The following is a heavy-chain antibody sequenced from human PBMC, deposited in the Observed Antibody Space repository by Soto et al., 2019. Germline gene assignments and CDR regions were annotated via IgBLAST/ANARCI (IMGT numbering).Heavy chain of an antibody. CDR1: GDSFSSYA. V-gene: IGHV1-69*01. D-gene: IGHD6-13*01. CDR2: IIPIFETA. Sequence: QVQLVQSGAELKKPGSSERVSCKISGDSFSSYAISWVRQAPGEGLEWVGGIIPIFETANYAQKFQGRVTIAAVESTTTAYLEVTRLRPEDTAIFYCAGSDSSSWQHDYWGQGTLITVSS. J-gene: IGHJ4*02. CDR3: AGSDSSSWQHDY.